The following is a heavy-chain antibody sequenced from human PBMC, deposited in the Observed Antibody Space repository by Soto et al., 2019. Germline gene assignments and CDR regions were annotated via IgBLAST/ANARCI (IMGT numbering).Heavy chain of an antibody. CDR3: AKERTYYDFWSGYQPFDY. CDR2: ISGSGGST. Sequence: GGSLRLSCAASGFTFSSYAMSWVRQAPGKGLEWVSAISGSGGSTYYADSVKGRFTISRDNSKNTLYLQMNSLRAEDTAVYYCAKERTYYDFWSGYQPFDYWGQGNLVTVS. D-gene: IGHD3-3*01. CDR1: GFTFSSYA. J-gene: IGHJ4*02. V-gene: IGHV3-23*01.